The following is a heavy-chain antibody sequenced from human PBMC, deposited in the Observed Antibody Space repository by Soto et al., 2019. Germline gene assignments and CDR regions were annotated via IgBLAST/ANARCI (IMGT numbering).Heavy chain of an antibody. Sequence: TLSLPCAISGGSVSSNSGALNWIRQSPSRGLEWLGRTYYRSHWYNDFAVSVKSRVTIDPDTSKNQFSLQLNSVTPEDTAVYYCVRQYRDSQYYSGLDVWGQGTTVTVSS. J-gene: IGHJ6*02. V-gene: IGHV6-1*01. CDR2: TYYRSHWYN. D-gene: IGHD6-6*01. CDR1: GGSVSSNSGA. CDR3: VRQYRDSQYYSGLDV.